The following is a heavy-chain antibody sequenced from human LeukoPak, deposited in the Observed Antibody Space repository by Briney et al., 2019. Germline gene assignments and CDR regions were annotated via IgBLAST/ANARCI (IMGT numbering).Heavy chain of an antibody. V-gene: IGHV3-9*01. D-gene: IGHD3-22*01. CDR3: ARASYYYDTTGLGAVDI. J-gene: IGHJ3*02. CDR1: GFTFNDHA. Sequence: GGSLRLSCAASGFTFNDHAMYWVRQAPGKGLEWVSGINWNSDNIGYADSVKGRFTISRDDAKKSLFLQMNSQRTEDTALYYCARASYYYDTTGLGAVDIWGQGTMVTVSS. CDR2: INWNSDNI.